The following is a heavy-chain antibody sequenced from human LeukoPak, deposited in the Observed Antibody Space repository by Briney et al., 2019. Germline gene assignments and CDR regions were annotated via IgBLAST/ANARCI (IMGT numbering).Heavy chain of an antibody. CDR2: IYYSGST. V-gene: IGHV4-39*07. J-gene: IGHJ6*02. CDR1: GGSISSSSYY. CDR3: ARVGFGEFYYYYYGMDV. D-gene: IGHD3-10*01. Sequence: PSETLSLTCTVSGGSISSSSYYWGWIRQPPGKGLEWIGSIYYSGSTYYNPSLKSRVTISVDTSKNQFSLKLSSVTAADTAVYYCARVGFGEFYYYYYGMDVWGQGTTVTVSS.